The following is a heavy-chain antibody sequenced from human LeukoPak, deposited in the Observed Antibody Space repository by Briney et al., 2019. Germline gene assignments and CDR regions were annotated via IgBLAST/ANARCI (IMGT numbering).Heavy chain of an antibody. J-gene: IGHJ3*01. Sequence: WASVKVSCKASGYTFTSYYMHWVRQAPGQGLEWMGIINPSGGSTSYAQKFQGRVTMTRDTPTSTFYMELNSLQSEDTAIYYCARTNWVAVTRDAFDVWGQGTMVTVSS. V-gene: IGHV1-46*01. CDR1: GYTFTSYY. CDR2: INPSGGST. D-gene: IGHD2-15*01. CDR3: ARTNWVAVTRDAFDV.